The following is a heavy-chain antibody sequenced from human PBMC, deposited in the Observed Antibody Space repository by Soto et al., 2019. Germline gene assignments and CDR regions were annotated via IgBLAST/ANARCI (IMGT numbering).Heavy chain of an antibody. D-gene: IGHD3-9*01. Sequence: SVKVSCKASGGTFSSYAISWVRQAPGQGLEWMGGFIPIFGTANYAQKFQGRVTITADESTSTAYMELSSLRSEDTAVYYCARGAVRYFDWLPDVNYYYYGMDVWGQGTTVTVSS. V-gene: IGHV1-69*13. J-gene: IGHJ6*02. CDR2: FIPIFGTA. CDR1: GGTFSSYA. CDR3: ARGAVRYFDWLPDVNYYYYGMDV.